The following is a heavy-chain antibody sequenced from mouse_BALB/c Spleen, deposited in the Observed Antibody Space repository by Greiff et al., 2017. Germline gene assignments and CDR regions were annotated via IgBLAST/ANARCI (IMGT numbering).Heavy chain of an antibody. D-gene: IGHD1-1*01. CDR3: ARRSSYGDY. J-gene: IGHJ4*01. CDR1: GFTFSSYT. CDR2: ISNGGGST. V-gene: IGHV5-12-2*01. Sequence: EVQVVESGGGLVQPGGSLKLSCAASGFTFSSYTMSWVRQTPEKRLEWVAYISNGGGSTYYPDTVKGRFTISRDNAKNTLYLQMSSLKSEDTAMYYCARRSSYGDYWGQGTSVTVSS.